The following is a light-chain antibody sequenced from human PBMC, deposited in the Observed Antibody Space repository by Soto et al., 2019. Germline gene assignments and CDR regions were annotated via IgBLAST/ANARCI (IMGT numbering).Light chain of an antibody. Sequence: EGVLTQSPVTLSLSHGERATLSCRASQSFRGLLAWYQQKPGQAPRRLIYDASNRATGIPARFSGSGSGTDFTLTISSLEPEEFAVYYCQQRSNWLTFGQGTRLEIK. CDR1: QSFRGL. V-gene: IGKV3-11*01. CDR2: DAS. CDR3: QQRSNWLT. J-gene: IGKJ5*01.